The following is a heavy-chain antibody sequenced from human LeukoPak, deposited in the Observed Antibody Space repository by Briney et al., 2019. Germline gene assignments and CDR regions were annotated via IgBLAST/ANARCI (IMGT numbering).Heavy chain of an antibody. CDR3: ARMYYYDSSGYPLDY. V-gene: IGHV3-33*01. CDR2: IWYDGSNK. CDR1: GFTFSSYG. Sequence: GRSLRLSCAASGFTFSSYGMHWVRQAPGKGLEWVAVIWYDGSNKYYADSVKGRFTISRDNSKNTLYLQMNSLRAEDTAVYYCARMYYYDSSGYPLDYWGQGTLVTVSS. J-gene: IGHJ4*02. D-gene: IGHD3-22*01.